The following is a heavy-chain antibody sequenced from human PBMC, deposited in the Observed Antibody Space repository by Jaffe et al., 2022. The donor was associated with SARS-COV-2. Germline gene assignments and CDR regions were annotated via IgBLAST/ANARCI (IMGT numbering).Heavy chain of an antibody. V-gene: IGHV4-61*02. J-gene: IGHJ5*02. CDR2: IYTSGST. Sequence: QVQLQESGPGLVKPSQTLSLTCTVSGGSISSGSYYWSWIRQPAGKGLEWIGRIYTSGSTNYNPSLKSRVTISVDTSKNQFSLKLSSVTAADTAVYYCARDQSGPRVTANWFDPWGQGTLVTVSS. CDR1: GGSISSGSYY. CDR3: ARDQSGPRVTANWFDP. D-gene: IGHD4-4*01.